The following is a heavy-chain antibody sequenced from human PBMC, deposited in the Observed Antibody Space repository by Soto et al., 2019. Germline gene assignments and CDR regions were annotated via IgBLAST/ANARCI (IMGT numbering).Heavy chain of an antibody. Sequence: GGSFRPSSASSGFPSTSVVIHGVRPARRQGRAWVAVISYDGSNKYYADSVKGRFTISRDNSKNTLYLQMNSLRAEDTAVYYCASLRRAARPSVWFDPWGQGT. V-gene: IGHV3-30*03. D-gene: IGHD6-6*01. CDR1: GFPSTSVV. CDR3: ASLRRAARPSVWFDP. J-gene: IGHJ5*02. CDR2: ISYDGSNK.